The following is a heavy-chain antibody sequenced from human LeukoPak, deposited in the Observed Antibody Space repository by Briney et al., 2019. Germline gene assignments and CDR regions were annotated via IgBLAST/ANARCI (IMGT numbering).Heavy chain of an antibody. Sequence: PSETLSLTCAVYGGSFSGYYWSWIRQPPGKGLEWIGEINHSGSTNYNPSLKSRVTISVDTSKNQFSLKLSSVTAADTAVYYCARVGEGYDFWSGYYTGFHWFDPWGQGTLVTVSS. V-gene: IGHV4-34*01. CDR1: GGSFSGYY. CDR2: INHSGST. J-gene: IGHJ5*02. CDR3: ARVGEGYDFWSGYYTGFHWFDP. D-gene: IGHD3-3*01.